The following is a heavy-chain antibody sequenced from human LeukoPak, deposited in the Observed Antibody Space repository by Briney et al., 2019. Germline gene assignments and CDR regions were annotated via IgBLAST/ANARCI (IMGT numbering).Heavy chain of an antibody. V-gene: IGHV3-7*05. CDR2: IKKDGSEK. CDR1: GFPFSSYW. Sequence: GGSLRLSCAVPGFPFSSYWMSPVRQAPGKGLEWVANIKKDGSEKYYVDSVKGRFTISRDNAKNSLYLQMNSLRAEDTAVYYCECLSSGLFAYSGQGTLVTVSS. J-gene: IGHJ4*02. CDR3: ECLSSGLFAY. D-gene: IGHD3-10*01.